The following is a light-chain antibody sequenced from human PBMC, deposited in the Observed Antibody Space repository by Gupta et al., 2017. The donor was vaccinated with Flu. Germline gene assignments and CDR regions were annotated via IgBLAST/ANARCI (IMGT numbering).Light chain of an antibody. V-gene: IGKV1-39*01. CDR3: HQSYSSPPCT. Sequence: TLSASLGDRATITCRASQSISSYLNWYQQKPGKAPKLLIYAASSRKSGVPARFSGSGSGTDFTLTISSLQPEDFTAEYCHQSYSSPPCTFGQGTRVEIK. CDR2: AAS. J-gene: IGKJ5*01. CDR1: QSISSY.